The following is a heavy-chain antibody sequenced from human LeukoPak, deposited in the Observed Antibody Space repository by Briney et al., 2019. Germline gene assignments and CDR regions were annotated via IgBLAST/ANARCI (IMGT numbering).Heavy chain of an antibody. D-gene: IGHD1-26*01. Sequence: GGSLRLSCAASGFTFSSYAMSWVRQAPGKGLEWVSAISGSGGSTYYADSVKGRFTISRDNSKSTLYLQMNSLRAEDTAVYYCAKDRNVIVGAHFDYWGQGTLVTVSS. CDR3: AKDRNVIVGAHFDY. CDR2: ISGSGGST. CDR1: GFTFSSYA. V-gene: IGHV3-23*01. J-gene: IGHJ4*02.